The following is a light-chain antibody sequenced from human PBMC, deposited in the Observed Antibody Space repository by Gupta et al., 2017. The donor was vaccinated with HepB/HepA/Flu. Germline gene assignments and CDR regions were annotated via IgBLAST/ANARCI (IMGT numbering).Light chain of an antibody. CDR1: SSHIGSNT. CDR3: AAGDDSLNCWV. J-gene: IGLJ3*02. CDR2: SNT. Sequence: QSVLSQPPSASRSPGQRVTISCSGSSSHIGSNTVYWYQQHPGTAPKLLIYSNTQRRSGVPERFSGSKCGTSASVAISGLQSEDEADYYCAAGDDSLNCWVFGGGTKRTVL. V-gene: IGLV1-44*01.